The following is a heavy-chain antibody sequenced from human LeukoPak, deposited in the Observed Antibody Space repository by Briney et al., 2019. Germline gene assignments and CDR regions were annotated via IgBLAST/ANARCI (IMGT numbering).Heavy chain of an antibody. Sequence: PGGSLRLSCAASGFTFSSYAMSWVRQAPGKGLEWVSGVSGGSTYYADSVKGRFTISRDNSKNTLYLEMSRLRAEDTALYYCAKRFHISNWYAAFDSCGQGTLVTVSS. D-gene: IGHD6-13*01. J-gene: IGHJ4*02. CDR1: GFTFSSYA. CDR3: AKRFHISNWYAAFDS. CDR2: VSGGST. V-gene: IGHV3-23*01.